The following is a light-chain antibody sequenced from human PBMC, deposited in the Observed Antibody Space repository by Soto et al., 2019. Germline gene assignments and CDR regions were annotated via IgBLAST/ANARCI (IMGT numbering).Light chain of an antibody. CDR2: AAS. Sequence: AIQLTQSPSSLSASVGDRVTIACRSSKGISGPLAWYQQKPGKAPQLLISAASNLESGVPSRFSGSGSGTDFTLTISSLQPEDFATYYCQHFNNYPSTFGGGTRVEIK. J-gene: IGKJ4*01. CDR1: KGISGP. V-gene: IGKV1D-13*01. CDR3: QHFNNYPST.